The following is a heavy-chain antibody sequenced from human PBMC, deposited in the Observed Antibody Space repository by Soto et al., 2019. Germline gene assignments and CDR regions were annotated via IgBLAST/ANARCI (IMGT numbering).Heavy chain of an antibody. Sequence: EVQLLDSGGGLVQPGGSLRLSCAASGFTFSNYAMTWVRQGPGKGLEWVSGISGSGGRSYYADSVKGRXXXXXXXXXXXXXXXXXXXXXXXXXXXXXXKAYFVWSSEQPYYFDYWGQGTLVTVXS. D-gene: IGHD6-13*01. CDR2: ISGSGGRS. V-gene: IGHV3-23*01. CDR3: XKAYFVWSSEQPYYFDY. CDR1: GFTFSNYA. J-gene: IGHJ4*02.